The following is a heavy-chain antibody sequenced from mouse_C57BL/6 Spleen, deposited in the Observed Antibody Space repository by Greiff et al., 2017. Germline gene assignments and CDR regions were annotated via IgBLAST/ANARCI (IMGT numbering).Heavy chain of an antibody. V-gene: IGHV5-16*01. D-gene: IGHD6-2*01. J-gene: IGHJ4*01. CDR2: INYDGSST. CDR1: GFTFSDYY. CDR3: ARKSYYYAMDY. Sequence: EVKVVESEGGLVQPGSSMKLSCTASGFTFSDYYMAWVRQVPEKGLEWVANINYDGSSTYYLDSLKSRFIISRDNAKNILYLQMSSLKSEDTATYYCARKSYYYAMDYWGQGTSVTVSS.